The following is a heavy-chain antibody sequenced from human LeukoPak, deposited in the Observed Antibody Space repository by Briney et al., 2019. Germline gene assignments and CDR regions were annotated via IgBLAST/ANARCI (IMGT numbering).Heavy chain of an antibody. Sequence: GGSLRLSCAASGFTFSSYGMHWVRQAPGKGLEWVAVISYDGSNKYYADSVKGRFTISRDNSKSTLYLQMNGLRAEDTAVYYCAKNSDFWSGYTDYWGQGTLVTVSS. J-gene: IGHJ4*02. D-gene: IGHD3-3*01. CDR3: AKNSDFWSGYTDY. V-gene: IGHV3-30*18. CDR1: GFTFSSYG. CDR2: ISYDGSNK.